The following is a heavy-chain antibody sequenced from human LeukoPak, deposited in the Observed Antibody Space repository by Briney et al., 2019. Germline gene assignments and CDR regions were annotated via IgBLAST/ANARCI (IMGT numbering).Heavy chain of an antibody. CDR1: GFTFSSHW. J-gene: IGHJ4*02. CDR2: INSDGSGT. Sequence: GGSLRLSCAASGFTFSSHWMHWVRQAPGKGLVWVSRINSDGSGTTYADSVKGRFTSSRDNAKNTLYLQMNSLRAEDTAVYYCARPYSSSWYYFDYWGQGTLVTVSS. D-gene: IGHD6-13*01. V-gene: IGHV3-74*01. CDR3: ARPYSSSWYYFDY.